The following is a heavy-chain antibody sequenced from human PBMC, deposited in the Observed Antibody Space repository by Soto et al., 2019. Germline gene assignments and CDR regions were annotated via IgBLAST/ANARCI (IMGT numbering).Heavy chain of an antibody. CDR2: IYYSGST. CDR3: ARGIESSCSPVK. V-gene: IGHV4-31*03. Sequence: PWETLSLTCTVSGGSISSGGYYWSWIRQHPGKVLEWIGYIYYSGSTYYNPSLKSRVTISVDTSKNQFSLKLSSVTAADTAVYYCARGIESSCSPVKWGQGTLVTVSS. CDR1: GGSISSGGYY. J-gene: IGHJ4*02. D-gene: IGHD3-22*01.